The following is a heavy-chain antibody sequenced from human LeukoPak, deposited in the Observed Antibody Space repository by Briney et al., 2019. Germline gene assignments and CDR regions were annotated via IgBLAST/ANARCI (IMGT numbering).Heavy chain of an antibody. D-gene: IGHD6-13*01. CDR1: GFTFSDYY. Sequence: GGSLRLSCAASGFTFSDYYMNWIRQAPGKGLEWVSSISSSGTTVYYADSVKGRFTISRDNANNSLYLQMNSLRAEDTAVYYCARAAGTAYYYYYYMDVWGKGTTVTVSS. CDR2: ISSSGTTV. CDR3: ARAAGTAYYYYYYMDV. V-gene: IGHV3-11*04. J-gene: IGHJ6*03.